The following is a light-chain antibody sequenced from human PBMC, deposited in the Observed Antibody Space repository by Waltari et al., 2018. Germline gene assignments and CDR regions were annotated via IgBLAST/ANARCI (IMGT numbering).Light chain of an antibody. Sequence: EIVLTQSPGTLSLSPGERATLSCRASQSVSSSYLAWYQQKPGQGPRLLIYGASRRATGIPDRFSGSGSGTDFTLTISRLEPEDFAVYYCQQYVSSPRTFGQGTKVEIK. CDR1: QSVSSSY. J-gene: IGKJ1*01. V-gene: IGKV3-20*01. CDR2: GAS. CDR3: QQYVSSPRT.